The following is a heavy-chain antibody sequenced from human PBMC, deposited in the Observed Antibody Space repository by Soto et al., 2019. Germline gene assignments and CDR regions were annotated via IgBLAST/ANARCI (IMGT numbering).Heavy chain of an antibody. Sequence: GGSLRLSCAASGFTFSSYGMHWVRQAPGKGLEWVAVISYDGSNKYYADSVKGRFTIPRDNSKNTLYLQMNSLRAEDTAVYYCAKDLGYCSSTSCYEMLDYWGQGTLVTVSS. J-gene: IGHJ4*02. D-gene: IGHD2-2*01. V-gene: IGHV3-30*18. CDR3: AKDLGYCSSTSCYEMLDY. CDR2: ISYDGSNK. CDR1: GFTFSSYG.